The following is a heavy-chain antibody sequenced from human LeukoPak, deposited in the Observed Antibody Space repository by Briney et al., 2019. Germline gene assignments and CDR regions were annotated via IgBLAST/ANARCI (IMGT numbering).Heavy chain of an antibody. V-gene: IGHV1-46*01. J-gene: IGHJ5*02. D-gene: IGHD3-10*01. CDR3: ATVRGVSPNWFDP. CDR2: INPSGGST. Sequence: ASVKVSCKASGYTFTSYYLHWVRQAPGQGLEWMGIINPSGGSTTYAQNFQGRVTMTRDTSTSTVYMELSSLRSEDTAVYYCATVRGVSPNWFDPWGQGTLVTVSS. CDR1: GYTFTSYY.